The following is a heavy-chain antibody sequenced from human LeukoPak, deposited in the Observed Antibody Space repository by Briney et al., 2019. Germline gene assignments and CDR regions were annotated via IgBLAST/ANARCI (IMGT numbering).Heavy chain of an antibody. CDR2: ISSSSSTI. Sequence: GGSLRLSCAASGFTFSSYWMHWVRQAPGKGLEWVSYISSSSSTIYYADSVKGRFTISRDNAKNSLYLQMNSLRAEDTAVYYCARGEGGLQTYYYYYMDVWGKGTTVTVSS. CDR1: GFTFSSYW. D-gene: IGHD5-24*01. CDR3: ARGEGGLQTYYYYYMDV. V-gene: IGHV3-48*01. J-gene: IGHJ6*03.